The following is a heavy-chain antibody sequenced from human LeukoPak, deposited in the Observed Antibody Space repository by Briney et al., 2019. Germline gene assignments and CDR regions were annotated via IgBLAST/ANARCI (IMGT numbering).Heavy chain of an antibody. D-gene: IGHD3-10*01. Sequence: ASETLSLTCTVSGGSISSYYWSWIRQPPGKGLEWIGYIYYSGSTNYNPSLKSRVTISVDTSKNQFSLKLSSVTAAETAVYYCARLDSEYGSGSYYNDYYYYYMDVWGKGTTVTVSS. CDR3: ARLDSEYGSGSYYNDYYYYYMDV. CDR1: GGSISSYY. V-gene: IGHV4-59*08. CDR2: IYYSGST. J-gene: IGHJ6*03.